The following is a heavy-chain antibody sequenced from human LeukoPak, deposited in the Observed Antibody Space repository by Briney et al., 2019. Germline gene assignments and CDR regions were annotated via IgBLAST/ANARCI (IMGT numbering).Heavy chain of an antibody. V-gene: IGHV1-18*01. CDR2: ISAYNGNT. Sequence: ASVKVSCKASGYTFTSYGISGVRQAPGQGLEWMGWISAYNGNTNYAQKLQGNVTMTTRTSTSTAYMELRSLRSVDTAVYYCARDNPTITMVRGVIPTDWFDPWGQGTLVTVSS. CDR3: ARDNPTITMVRGVIPTDWFDP. J-gene: IGHJ5*02. D-gene: IGHD3-10*01. CDR1: GYTFTSYG.